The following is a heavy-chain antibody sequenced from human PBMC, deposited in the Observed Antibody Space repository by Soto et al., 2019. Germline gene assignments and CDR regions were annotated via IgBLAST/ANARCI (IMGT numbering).Heavy chain of an antibody. CDR3: ARDRWFGEQGPDYYYMDV. CDR1: GFTFSSYA. CDR2: ISYDGSNK. Sequence: QTGGSLRLSCAASGFTFSSYAMHWVRQAPGKGLEWVAVISYDGSNKYYADSVKGRFTISRDNSKNTLYLQMNSLRSDDTAVYYCARDRWFGEQGPDYYYMDVWGKGTTVTVSS. V-gene: IGHV3-30-3*01. J-gene: IGHJ6*03. D-gene: IGHD3-10*01.